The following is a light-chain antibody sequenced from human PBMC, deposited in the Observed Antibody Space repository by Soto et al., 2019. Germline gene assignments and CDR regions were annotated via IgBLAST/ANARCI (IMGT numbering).Light chain of an antibody. V-gene: IGKV3-11*01. CDR1: QSISSY. CDR3: QQRSNWPSIT. Sequence: EIVLTQSPATLSLSPGERATLSCRASQSISSYLAWYQQKPGQAPRLLIYDVSNRATGIPVRFSGSGSGTDFTLTIRSLEPEDFAVYYCQQRSNWPSITFGQGTRLEIK. CDR2: DVS. J-gene: IGKJ5*01.